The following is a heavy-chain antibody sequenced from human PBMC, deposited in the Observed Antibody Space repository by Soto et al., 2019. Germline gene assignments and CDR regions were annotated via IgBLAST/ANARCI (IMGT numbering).Heavy chain of an antibody. V-gene: IGHV4-30-4*01. CDR3: ARDRGRHSYGYIGY. J-gene: IGHJ4*02. Sequence: QVQLQESGPGLVKPSQTLSLTCTVSGGSISSGDYYWSWIRQPPGKGLEWIGYIYYSGSTYYNPSLKSRVTXXVXTXXNQFSLKLSSVTAADTAVYYCARDRGRHSYGYIGYWGQGTLVTVSS. CDR2: IYYSGST. CDR1: GGSISSGDYY. D-gene: IGHD5-18*01.